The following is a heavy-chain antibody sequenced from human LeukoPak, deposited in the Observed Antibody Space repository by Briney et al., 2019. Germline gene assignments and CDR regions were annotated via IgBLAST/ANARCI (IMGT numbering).Heavy chain of an antibody. V-gene: IGHV1-18*04. CDR1: GYTCTSYG. CDR2: ISAYNGNT. D-gene: IGHD6-13*01. Sequence: ASVKVSCKASGYTCTSYGISWVRQAPGQGLEWMGWISAYNGNTNYAQKLQGRVTMTTATSTSTAYMQLRSLRSDDTAVYYCARVNWAAAVFDYWGQGTLVTVSS. J-gene: IGHJ4*02. CDR3: ARVNWAAAVFDY.